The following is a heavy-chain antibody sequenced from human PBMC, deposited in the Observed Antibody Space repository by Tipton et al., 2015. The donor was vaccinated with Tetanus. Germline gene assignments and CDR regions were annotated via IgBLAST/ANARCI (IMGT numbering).Heavy chain of an antibody. CDR1: GGAISRNNYY. J-gene: IGHJ3*02. Sequence: TLSLTCSVSGGAISRNNYYWGWVRQTPGKGLEWLGSIEDSGTTYYNPSLKSRVTISKDTSKNHLSLKLNSVTAADTALYYCARHVPPLVGLRLGEKTFDIWGQGTMVTVSS. CDR2: IEDSGTT. V-gene: IGHV4-39*01. D-gene: IGHD3-16*01. CDR3: ARHVPPLVGLRLGEKTFDI.